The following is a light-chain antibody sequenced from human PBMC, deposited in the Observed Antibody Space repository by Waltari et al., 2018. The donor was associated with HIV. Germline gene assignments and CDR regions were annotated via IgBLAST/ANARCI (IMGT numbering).Light chain of an antibody. CDR2: DVS. J-gene: IGLJ1*01. CDR3: CSYAGSGTYV. Sequence: QSALTQPASVSGSPGQSITPSCPGTSSAVVPYTHVSWYQLHPGKVPKLMIYDVSKRPSGVSNRFSGSKSGDTASLTISGLQAEDEADYYCCSYAGSGTYVFGTGTKVTVL. CDR1: SSAVVPYTH. V-gene: IGLV2-23*02.